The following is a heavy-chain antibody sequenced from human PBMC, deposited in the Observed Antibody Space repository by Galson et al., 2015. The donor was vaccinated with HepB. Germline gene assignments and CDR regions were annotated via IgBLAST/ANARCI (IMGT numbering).Heavy chain of an antibody. CDR3: ATSPSYCSSTSCRGDFDY. Sequence: LSLTCTVSGGSISSGSYYWSWIRQPAGKGLEWIGRIYTSGSTNYNPSLKSRVTMSVDTSKNQFSLKLSSVTAADTAVYYCATSPSYCSSTSCRGDFDYWGQGTLVTVSS. CDR1: GGSISSGSYY. D-gene: IGHD2-2*01. V-gene: IGHV4-61*02. CDR2: IYTSGST. J-gene: IGHJ4*02.